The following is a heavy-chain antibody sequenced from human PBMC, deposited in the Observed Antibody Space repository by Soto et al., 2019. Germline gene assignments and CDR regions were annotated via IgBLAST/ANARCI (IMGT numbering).Heavy chain of an antibody. D-gene: IGHD2-2*01. J-gene: IGHJ3*02. V-gene: IGHV4-34*01. CDR1: GGSFSGYY. CDR3: ARARQIRQIPATHPPVAFDI. Sequence: SETLSLTCAVYGGSFSGYYWSWIRQPPGKGLEWIGEINHSGSTNYNPSLKSRVTISVDTSKNQFSLKLSSVTAADTAVYYCARARQIRQIPATHPPVAFDIWGQGTMVTVSS. CDR2: INHSGST.